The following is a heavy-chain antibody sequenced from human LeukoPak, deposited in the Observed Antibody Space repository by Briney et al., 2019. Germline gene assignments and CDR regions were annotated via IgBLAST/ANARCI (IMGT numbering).Heavy chain of an antibody. CDR2: ISSSGSTI. Sequence: GGSLRLSCAASGFTFSSYEMNWVRQAPGKGLGWVSYISSSGSTIYYADSVKGRFTISRDNAKNSLYLQMNSLRAEDTAVYYCARDPPSYGSGTFDYWGQGTLVTVSS. V-gene: IGHV3-48*03. J-gene: IGHJ4*02. CDR1: GFTFSSYE. CDR3: ARDPPSYGSGTFDY. D-gene: IGHD3-10*01.